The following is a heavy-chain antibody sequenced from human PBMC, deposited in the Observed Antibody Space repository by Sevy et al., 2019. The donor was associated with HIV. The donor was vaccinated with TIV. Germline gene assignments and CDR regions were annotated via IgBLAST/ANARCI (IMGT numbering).Heavy chain of an antibody. Sequence: GGSLRLSCAASGFTFSSYGMHWVRQAPGKGLEWVAVISYDGSNKYYADSVKGRFTISRDNSKNTLYLQMNSLRAEDTAVYYCAKDGAGSLSSGPYYYSSGMDVWGQGTTVTVSS. J-gene: IGHJ6*02. CDR2: ISYDGSNK. D-gene: IGHD3-22*01. V-gene: IGHV3-30*18. CDR3: AKDGAGSLSSGPYYYSSGMDV. CDR1: GFTFSSYG.